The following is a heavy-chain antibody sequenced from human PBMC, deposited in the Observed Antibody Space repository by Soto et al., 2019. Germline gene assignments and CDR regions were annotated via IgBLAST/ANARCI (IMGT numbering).Heavy chain of an antibody. CDR1: GGSVSSGSYY. J-gene: IGHJ6*02. Sequence: QVQLQESGPGLVKPSETLSLTCTVSGGSVSSGSYYWSWIRQPPGKGLEWIGYIYYSGSTNYNPSLKCRVTISVDTSKNQFSLKLSSVTAADTAVYYCARDSPYYYYGMDVWGQGTTVTVSS. CDR3: ARDSPYYYYGMDV. V-gene: IGHV4-61*01. CDR2: IYYSGST.